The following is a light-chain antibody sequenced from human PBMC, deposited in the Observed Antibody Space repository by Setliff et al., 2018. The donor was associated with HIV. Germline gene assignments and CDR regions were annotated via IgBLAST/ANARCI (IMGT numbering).Light chain of an antibody. CDR3: SSYTSSTPLYV. J-gene: IGLJ1*01. Sequence: QSVLTQPASVSGSPGQSITISCTGSSSDVGGYNYVSWYQQHPGKAPKLMIYAVSSRPSGVSNRFSGSKSGNTASLTISGLQAEDEADYYCSSYTSSTPLYVFGTGTKVTVL. V-gene: IGLV2-14*03. CDR2: AVS. CDR1: SSDVGGYNY.